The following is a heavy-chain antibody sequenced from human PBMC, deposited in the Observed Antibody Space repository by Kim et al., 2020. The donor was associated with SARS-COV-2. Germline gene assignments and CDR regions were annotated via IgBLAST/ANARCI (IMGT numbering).Heavy chain of an antibody. V-gene: IGHV3-33*05. Sequence: GGSLRLSCAASGFTFSSYGMHWVRQAPGKGLEWVAVISYDGSNKYYADSVKGRFTISRDNSKNTLYLQMNSLRAEDTAVYYCARGPSVDTAMVTGYYYYG. CDR2: ISYDGSNK. D-gene: IGHD5-18*01. CDR3: ARGPSVDTAMVTGYYYYG. J-gene: IGHJ6*01. CDR1: GFTFSSYG.